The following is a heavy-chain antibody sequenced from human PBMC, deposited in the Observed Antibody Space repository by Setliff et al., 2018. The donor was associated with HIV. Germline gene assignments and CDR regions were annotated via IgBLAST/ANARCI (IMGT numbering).Heavy chain of an antibody. Sequence: ASVKVSCKASGYTFNSYTISWLRQAPGQGLEWMGWISPYNGNTDYAQEMQGRLTMTTDTSTSTAYMDLESLTSDDTAVYYCARPPPPLRYFDWEPLDAFDIWGQGTMVTVSS. D-gene: IGHD3-9*01. V-gene: IGHV1-18*04. CDR3: ARPPPPLRYFDWEPLDAFDI. J-gene: IGHJ3*02. CDR1: GYTFNSYT. CDR2: ISPYNGNT.